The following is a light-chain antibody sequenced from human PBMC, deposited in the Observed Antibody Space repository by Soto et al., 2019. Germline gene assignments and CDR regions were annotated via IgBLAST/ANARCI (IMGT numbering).Light chain of an antibody. Sequence: SQSSVYGSVGDSLAISCRASQYISTYLNWYQQKPGQAPKLLIYVASNLQGGVPSRFSGSGTGTEFTLTSSGLIPEDFETYHGQQLKSLPFTVGHGTRLEIK. V-gene: IGKV1-39*01. CDR3: QQLKSLPFT. CDR1: QYISTY. J-gene: IGKJ5*01. CDR2: VAS.